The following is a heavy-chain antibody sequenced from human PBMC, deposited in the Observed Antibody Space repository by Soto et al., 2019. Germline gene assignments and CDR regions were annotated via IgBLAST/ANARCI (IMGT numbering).Heavy chain of an antibody. CDR3: ARYSSSSKVGWFDP. Sequence: GGSLRLSCAASGFTFSDYYMSWIRQAPGKGLEWVSYISSSSSYTNYADSVKGRFTISRDNAKNSLYLQMNSLRAEDTAVYYCARYSSSSKVGWFDPWGQGTLVTVSS. CDR2: ISSSSSYT. CDR1: GFTFSDYY. J-gene: IGHJ5*02. V-gene: IGHV3-11*06. D-gene: IGHD6-6*01.